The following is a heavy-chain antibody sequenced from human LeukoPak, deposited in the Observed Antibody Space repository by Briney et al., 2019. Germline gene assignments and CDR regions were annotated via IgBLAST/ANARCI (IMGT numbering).Heavy chain of an antibody. J-gene: IGHJ3*01. CDR3: ALYSGSYSLSGAFDF. CDR2: MNPNSGNT. V-gene: IGHV1-8*02. Sequence: ASVKVSCKASGYTFTGYYMHWVRQATGQGLEWMGWMNPNSGNTDYAQKFQGRVTMARNTSISTAYMELSSLRSEDTAVYYCALYSGSYSLSGAFDFWGQGTMVTVSS. D-gene: IGHD1-26*01. CDR1: GYTFTGYY.